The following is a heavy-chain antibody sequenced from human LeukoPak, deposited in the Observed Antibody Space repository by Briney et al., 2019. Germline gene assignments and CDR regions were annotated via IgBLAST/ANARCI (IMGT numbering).Heavy chain of an antibody. Sequence: PSETLSLTCAVYGGSFSGYYWVWIRQPPGKGLEWIGSIYYSGITYYNPSLKSRITISVDTAKNQFSLKLSSVTAADTAVYYCASARNYDVLTGYFLDYWGQGALVTVFS. V-gene: IGHV4-39*01. CDR3: ASARNYDVLTGYFLDY. J-gene: IGHJ4*02. CDR2: IYYSGIT. D-gene: IGHD3-9*01. CDR1: GGSFSGYY.